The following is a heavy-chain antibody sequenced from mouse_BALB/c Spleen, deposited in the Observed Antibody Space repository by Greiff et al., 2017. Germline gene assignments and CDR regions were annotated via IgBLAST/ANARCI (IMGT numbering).Heavy chain of an antibody. CDR2: ISSGSSTI. CDR3: ARDGYYHYYAMDH. CDR1: GFTFSSFG. D-gene: IGHD2-3*01. J-gene: IGHJ4*01. V-gene: IGHV5-17*02. Sequence: EVNVVESGGGLVQPGGSRKLSCAASGFTFSSFGMHWVRQAPEKGLEWVAYISSGSSTIYYADTVKGRFTISRDNPKNTLFLQMTSLRSEDTAMYYCARDGYYHYYAMDHWGQGTSVTVSS.